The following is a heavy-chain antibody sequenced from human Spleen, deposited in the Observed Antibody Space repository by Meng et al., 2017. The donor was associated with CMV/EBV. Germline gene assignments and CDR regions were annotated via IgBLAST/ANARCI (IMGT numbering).Heavy chain of an antibody. J-gene: IGHJ6*02. CDR3: ARGKSGSSAYYYYGMDV. V-gene: IGHV1-69*05. D-gene: IGHD1-26*01. Sequence: SVQVSCKASGGTFSSYAISWVRQAPGQGLEWMGGIIPIFGTANYAQKFQGRVTITTDESTSTAYMELSNLRSEDTAVYYCARGKSGSSAYYYYGMDVWGQGTTVTVSS. CDR1: GGTFSSYA. CDR2: IIPIFGTA.